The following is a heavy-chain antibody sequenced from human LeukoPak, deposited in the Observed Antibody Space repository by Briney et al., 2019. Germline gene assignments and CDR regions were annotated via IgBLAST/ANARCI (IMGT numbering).Heavy chain of an antibody. Sequence: GGSLRLSCVVSGLTFSNYWMIWVRQAPGKGLESVAIVNEDGSAKYYLDSVKGRFTISGDNARNSLNLEMNSLRAEDTAVYYCARVKRGFHYWGQGTLVTVSS. CDR2: VNEDGSAK. D-gene: IGHD3-10*01. CDR3: ARVKRGFHY. V-gene: IGHV3-7*01. CDR1: GLTFSNYW. J-gene: IGHJ4*02.